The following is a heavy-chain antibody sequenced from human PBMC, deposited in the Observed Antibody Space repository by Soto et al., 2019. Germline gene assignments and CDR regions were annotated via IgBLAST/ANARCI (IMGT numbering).Heavy chain of an antibody. CDR3: GRVVVGATRHTDPDS. CDR1: GVSIHNSHSF. Sequence: ETLSLTCTVSGVSIHNSHSFWAWIRQPPGKGLQFIASVYHNGGAHYNSSLKSRVTISVDTANNQVSLRMRSLTAADTAFYYCGRVVVGATRHTDPDSWGQGILVTVSS. V-gene: IGHV4-39*01. D-gene: IGHD2-15*01. CDR2: VYHNGGA. J-gene: IGHJ5*01.